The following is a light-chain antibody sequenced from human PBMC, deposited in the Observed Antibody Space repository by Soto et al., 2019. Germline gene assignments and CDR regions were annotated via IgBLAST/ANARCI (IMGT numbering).Light chain of an antibody. J-gene: IGKJ5*01. V-gene: IGKV1-12*01. CDR2: AAS. CDR3: QQANSFPIT. Sequence: DIQMTQNPSSVSASVGDRVTITCRASQGISNWLAWYQQKPGKAPKLLIYAASTLQSGVPSRFSGSGSGTEFTLTISSLQPEDFATYFCQQANSFPITFGQGTRLEIK. CDR1: QGISNW.